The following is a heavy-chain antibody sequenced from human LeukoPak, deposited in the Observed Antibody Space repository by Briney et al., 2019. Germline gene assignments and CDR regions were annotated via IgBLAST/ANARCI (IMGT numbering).Heavy chain of an antibody. CDR1: GGSISSGGYS. CDR2: IYHSGST. V-gene: IGHV4-30-2*01. Sequence: SQTLSLTCAVSGGSISSGGYSWSWIRQPPGKGLEWIGYIYHSGSTYYNPSLKSRVTISVDTSKNQFSLKLSSVTAADTAVYYCATMSPPGIAAAGTPGMDVWGQGTTVTVSS. D-gene: IGHD6-13*01. J-gene: IGHJ6*02. CDR3: ATMSPPGIAAAGTPGMDV.